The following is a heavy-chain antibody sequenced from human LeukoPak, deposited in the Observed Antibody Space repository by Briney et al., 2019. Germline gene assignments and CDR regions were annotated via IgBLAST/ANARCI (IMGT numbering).Heavy chain of an antibody. Sequence: GGSLRLSCAASGFTFSSYWMSWVRQAPGKGLEWVANIKQDGSEKYYVDSVKGRFTISRNNAKNSLYLQVNSLRAEDTAVYYCGRIAAAGIDCWGQGTLVTVSS. V-gene: IGHV3-7*01. CDR2: IKQDGSEK. D-gene: IGHD6-13*01. CDR1: GFTFSSYW. J-gene: IGHJ4*02. CDR3: GRIAAAGIDC.